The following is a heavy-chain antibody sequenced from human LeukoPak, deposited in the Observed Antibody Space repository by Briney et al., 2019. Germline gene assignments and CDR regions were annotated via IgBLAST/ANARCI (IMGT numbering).Heavy chain of an antibody. CDR3: ARDRWELPYYFDY. J-gene: IGHJ4*02. D-gene: IGHD1-26*01. CDR1: GYIFTDYY. Sequence: GASVKVSCKTSGYIFTDYYIHWVRQAPGQGLEWMGILNSSGGSTTYAQKFQGRIMMTRDASTSTVYMELRSLRSEDTAVYYCARDRWELPYYFDYWGQGTLVTVS. CDR2: LNSSGGST. V-gene: IGHV1-46*01.